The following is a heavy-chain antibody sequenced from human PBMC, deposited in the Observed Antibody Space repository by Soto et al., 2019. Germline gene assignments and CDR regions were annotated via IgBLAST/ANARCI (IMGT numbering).Heavy chain of an antibody. J-gene: IGHJ5*02. CDR2: IGTAGDT. CDR3: ARAGGIAAAGKEVWFDP. V-gene: IGHV3-13*01. Sequence: LRLSCAASGFTFSSYDMHWVRQATGKGLEWVSAIGTAGDTYYPGSVKGRFTISRENAKNSLYLQMNSLRAGDTAVYYCARAGGIAAAGKEVWFDPWGQGTLVTVSS. D-gene: IGHD6-13*01. CDR1: GFTFSSYD.